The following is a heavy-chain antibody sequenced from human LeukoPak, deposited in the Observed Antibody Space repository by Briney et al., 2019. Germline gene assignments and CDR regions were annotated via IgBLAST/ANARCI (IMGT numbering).Heavy chain of an antibody. CDR3: APLPVGYCSSTSCSLDY. D-gene: IGHD2-2*01. CDR1: GFTFSSYA. J-gene: IGHJ4*02. CDR2: ISGSGGST. Sequence: GGSLRLSCAASGFTFSSYAMSWVRQAPGKGLEWVSAISGSGGSTYYADSVKGRFTISRDNSKNTLYLQMNSLRAEDTAVYYCAPLPVGYCSSTSCSLDYWGQGTLVTVPS. V-gene: IGHV3-23*01.